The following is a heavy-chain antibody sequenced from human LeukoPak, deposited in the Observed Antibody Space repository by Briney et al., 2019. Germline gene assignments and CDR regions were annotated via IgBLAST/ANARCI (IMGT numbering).Heavy chain of an antibody. CDR1: GFSFRIYA. D-gene: IGHD3-10*01. CDR3: ARSFRSSGSENFDY. V-gene: IGHV3-23*01. CDR2: IVGSADDT. Sequence: GGALRLSCAASGFSFRIYAMNWVRQAPGKGLEWISGIVGSADDTRYADSVKGRFTISRDNSKNTLYLQMNSLRAEDTAVYYCARSFRSSGSENFDYWGQGTLVTVSS. J-gene: IGHJ4*02.